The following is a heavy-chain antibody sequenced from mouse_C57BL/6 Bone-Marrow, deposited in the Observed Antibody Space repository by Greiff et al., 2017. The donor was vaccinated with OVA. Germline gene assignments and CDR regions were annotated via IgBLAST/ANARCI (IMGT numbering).Heavy chain of an antibody. V-gene: IGHV5-9-1*02. J-gene: IGHJ3*01. Sequence: EVMLVESGEGLVKPGGSLKLSCAASGFTFSSYAMSWVRQTPEKRLEWVAYISSGGDYIYYADTVKGRFTISRDTARNTLYLQMSSLKSEDTAMYYGTREGGGIAYWGQGTLVTVSA. CDR2: ISSGGDYI. CDR1: GFTFSSYA. CDR3: TREGGGIAY.